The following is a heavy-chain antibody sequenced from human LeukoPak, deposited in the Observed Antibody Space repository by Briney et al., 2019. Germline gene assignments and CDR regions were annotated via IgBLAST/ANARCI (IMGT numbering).Heavy chain of an antibody. Sequence: SETLSLTCTVSGGSISSYYWSWIRQPPGKGLEWIGYIYTIGSTNYNPSLKSRVTISVDTSKNQFSLKLSSVTAADTAVYYCARLRPTTVTNLYAFDIWGQGTMVTVSS. J-gene: IGHJ3*02. CDR3: ARLRPTTVTNLYAFDI. CDR2: IYTIGST. CDR1: GGSISSYY. D-gene: IGHD4-17*01. V-gene: IGHV4-4*09.